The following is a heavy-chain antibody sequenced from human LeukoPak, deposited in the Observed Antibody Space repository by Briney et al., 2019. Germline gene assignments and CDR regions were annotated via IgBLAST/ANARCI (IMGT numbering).Heavy chain of an antibody. CDR2: ISGSGGST. Sequence: GGSLRLSCAASGFTFSSYAMSWVRQAPAKALEWVSAISGSGGSTYYADSVKGRFTISRDNSKNTLYLQMNSLRAEDTAVYYCAKPPDVGLAAAGRNNWFDPWGQGTLVTVSS. CDR1: GFTFSSYA. CDR3: AKPPDVGLAAAGRNNWFDP. V-gene: IGHV3-23*01. D-gene: IGHD6-13*01. J-gene: IGHJ5*02.